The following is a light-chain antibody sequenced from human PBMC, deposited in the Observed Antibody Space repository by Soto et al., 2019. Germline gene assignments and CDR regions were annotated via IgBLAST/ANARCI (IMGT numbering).Light chain of an antibody. CDR2: EVS. CDR1: TTDVGGYNY. CDR3: SSYTSSSTWV. J-gene: IGLJ2*01. V-gene: IGLV2-14*01. Sequence: QSALTQPASVSRSPGQSITIPCTGTTTDVGGYNYVSWYQQHPGKAPKLLIYEVSNRPSGVSDRFSGSKSGNTASLTISGLQAEDEADYYCSSYTSSSTWVFGGGTKLTVL.